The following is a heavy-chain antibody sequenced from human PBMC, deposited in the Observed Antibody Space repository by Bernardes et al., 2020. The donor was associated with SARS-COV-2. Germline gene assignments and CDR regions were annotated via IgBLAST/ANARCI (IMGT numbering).Heavy chain of an antibody. CDR1: GFTFSNYC. J-gene: IGHJ4*02. D-gene: IGHD1-7*01. CDR2: INSDGSYT. V-gene: IGHV3-74*01. Sequence: GGSLRLSCAASGFTFSNYCVHWVRQPPGRGLVWVSRINSDGSYTNYADSVKGRFTISRDNAKNTLYLQMNSLNTEDTAVYYCATAGNYRFDSWGQGTLVTVSS. CDR3: ATAGNYRFDS.